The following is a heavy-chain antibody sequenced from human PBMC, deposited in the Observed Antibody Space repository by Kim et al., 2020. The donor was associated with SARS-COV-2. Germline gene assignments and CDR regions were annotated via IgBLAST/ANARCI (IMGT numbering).Heavy chain of an antibody. CDR2: INPSGGST. Sequence: ASVKVSCKASGYTFTSYYMHWVRQAPGQGLEWMGIINPSGGSTSYAQKFQGRVTMTRDTSTSTVYMELSSLRSEDTAVYYCARDGLRITMIVGARHYYYGMDVWGQGTTVTVSS. CDR1: GYTFTSYY. V-gene: IGHV1-46*01. D-gene: IGHD3-22*01. CDR3: ARDGLRITMIVGARHYYYGMDV. J-gene: IGHJ6*02.